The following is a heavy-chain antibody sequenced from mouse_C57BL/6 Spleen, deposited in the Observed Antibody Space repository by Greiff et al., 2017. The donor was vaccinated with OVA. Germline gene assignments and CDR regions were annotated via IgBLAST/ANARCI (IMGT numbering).Heavy chain of an antibody. D-gene: IGHD1-2*01. V-gene: IGHV7-3*01. CDR3: ARRLLDAMDY. J-gene: IGHJ4*01. Sequence: EVMLVESGGGLVQPGGSLSLSCAASGFTFTDYYMSWVRQPPGKALEWLGFIRNKANGYTTEYSASVKGRFTISRDNSQSILYLQMNALRAEDSATYYCARRLLDAMDYWGQGTSVTVSS. CDR1: GFTFTDYY. CDR2: IRNKANGYTT.